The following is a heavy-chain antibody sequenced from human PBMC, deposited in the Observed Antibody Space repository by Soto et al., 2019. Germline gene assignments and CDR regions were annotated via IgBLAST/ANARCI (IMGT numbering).Heavy chain of an antibody. CDR1: GFTFSSYD. J-gene: IGHJ6*02. D-gene: IGHD3-3*01. CDR3: ARGGPYYDFWSGSRPRHYYYYGMDV. Sequence: PGGSLRLSCAASGFTFSSYDMHWVRQATGKGLEWVSAIGTAGDTYYPGSVKGRFTISRENAKNSLYLQMNSLRAEDTAVYYCARGGPYYDFWSGSRPRHYYYYGMDVWGQGTTVTVSS. CDR2: IGTAGDT. V-gene: IGHV3-13*01.